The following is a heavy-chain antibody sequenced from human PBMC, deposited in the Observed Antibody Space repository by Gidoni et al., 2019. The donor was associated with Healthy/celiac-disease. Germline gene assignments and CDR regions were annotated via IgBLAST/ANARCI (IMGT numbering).Heavy chain of an antibody. CDR2: IKSKTDGGTT. CDR1: GFTFSNAW. Sequence: EVQLVESGGGLVKPGGSLRLSCAASGFTFSNAWMSWVRQAPGKGLEWVGRIKSKTDGGTTDYAAPVKGRFTISRDDSKNTLYLQMNSLKTEDTAVYYCTTRSGGWYLQYDYWGQGTLVTVSS. V-gene: IGHV3-15*01. D-gene: IGHD6-19*01. J-gene: IGHJ4*02. CDR3: TTRSGGWYLQYDY.